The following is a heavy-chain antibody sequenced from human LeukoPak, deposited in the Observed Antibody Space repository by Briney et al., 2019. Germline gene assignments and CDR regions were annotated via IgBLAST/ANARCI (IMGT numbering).Heavy chain of an antibody. Sequence: SETLSLTCTVSGGSISSYYWSWIRQPPGKGLEWIGYIYYSGSTNYNPSLKSRVTIAVDTSKNQFSLELSSVTAADTAVYYCARDNGYYYYMDVWGKGTTVTVSS. V-gene: IGHV4-59*01. CDR2: IYYSGST. CDR3: ARDNGYYYYMDV. D-gene: IGHD2-8*01. J-gene: IGHJ6*03. CDR1: GGSISSYY.